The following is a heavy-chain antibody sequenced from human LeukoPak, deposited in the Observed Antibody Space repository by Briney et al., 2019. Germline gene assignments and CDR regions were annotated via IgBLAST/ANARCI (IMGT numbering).Heavy chain of an antibody. D-gene: IGHD3-22*01. V-gene: IGHV3-48*01. Sequence: GGSLRLSCAASGFTFSSYSMNWVRQAPGKGLEWVSCISSSSSTIYYADSVKGRFTISRDNAKNSLYLQMNSLRAEDTAVYYCAREAPRRYYYSSGYYDYWGQGTLVTVSS. CDR3: AREAPRRYYYSSGYYDY. CDR2: ISSSSSTI. CDR1: GFTFSSYS. J-gene: IGHJ4*02.